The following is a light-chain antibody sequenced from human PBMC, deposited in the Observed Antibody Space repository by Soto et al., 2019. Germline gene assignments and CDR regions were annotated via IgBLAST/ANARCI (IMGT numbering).Light chain of an antibody. V-gene: IGKV4-1*01. CDR3: QQYYSTLHT. CDR2: WAS. Sequence: DIVMTQSPDSLAVSLGERATINCKSSQSVLYSSNNKNYLAWYQQKPGQPPKLLIYWASTRESGVPDRFSGSGSGTDFSLTISSLQAEDVAVYYCQQYYSTLHTFGQGTKVEIK. J-gene: IGKJ1*01. CDR1: QSVLYSSNNKNY.